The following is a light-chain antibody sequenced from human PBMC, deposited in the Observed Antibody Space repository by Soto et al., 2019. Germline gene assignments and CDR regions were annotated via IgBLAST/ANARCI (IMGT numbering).Light chain of an antibody. J-gene: IGLJ1*01. CDR2: SNN. CDR1: SSSIGGNT. Sequence: QSVLTQPPSASGTPGQRVTISCSGSSSSIGGNTANWYQQLPRTAPKLVIYSNNQRPSGVPDRFSGSKSGTSASLAISGLQSEDEADYYCAAWDDSLNAYVFGTGPKVTVL. V-gene: IGLV1-44*01. CDR3: AAWDDSLNAYV.